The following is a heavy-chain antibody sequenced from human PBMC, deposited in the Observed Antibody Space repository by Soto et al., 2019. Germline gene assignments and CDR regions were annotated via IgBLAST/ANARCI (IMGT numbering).Heavy chain of an antibody. CDR1: GFTFNNYG. Sequence: VQLVESGGGVVQPGRSLRLSCAASGFTFNNYGMHWVRQAPGKGLEWLAVIWNDGSNNYYANSVKGRFTISRDNSKNTLYLQMSSLRAEDTAVYYCARRQIPPPTRGAANARGGMDVWGQGTTVTVSS. CDR3: ARRQIPPPTRGAANARGGMDV. J-gene: IGHJ6*02. CDR2: IWNDGSNN. D-gene: IGHD6-13*01. V-gene: IGHV3-33*01.